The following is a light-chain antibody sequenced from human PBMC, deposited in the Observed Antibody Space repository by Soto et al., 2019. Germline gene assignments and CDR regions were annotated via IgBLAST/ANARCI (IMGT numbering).Light chain of an antibody. CDR1: SSNIGSNT. CDR3: AAWDDSLNGGV. V-gene: IGLV1-44*01. Sequence: QSMLTQPPSASGTPGQRVTISCSGSSSNIGSNTVNWYQQLPGTAPKLLIYSINQRPSGVPARFSGCKSGTSASLAISGLQSEDEAAYYCAAWDDSLNGGVFGGGTKLTVL. J-gene: IGLJ3*02. CDR2: SIN.